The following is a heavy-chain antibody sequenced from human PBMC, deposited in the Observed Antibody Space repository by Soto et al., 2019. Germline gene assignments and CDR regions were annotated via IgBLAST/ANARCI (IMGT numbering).Heavy chain of an antibody. CDR2: INAGSGNT. V-gene: IGHV1-3*01. J-gene: IGHJ3*02. CDR1: GYTFSAYT. D-gene: IGHD3-3*02. Sequence: QAQLVQSGAEMKKPGASVKVSCKATGYTFSAYTMXWVRQAXXQSLEWMGWINAGSGNTKYSQNFQGRVSITRDTSASTVYMELTGLTSEDTAVYYXARXXETLXXXXNDALDIWGQGTMVTVSS. CDR3: ARXXETLXXXXNDALDI.